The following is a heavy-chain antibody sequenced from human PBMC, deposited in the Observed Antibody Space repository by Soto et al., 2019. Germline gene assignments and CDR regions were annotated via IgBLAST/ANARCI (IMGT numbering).Heavy chain of an antibody. J-gene: IGHJ4*02. D-gene: IGHD2-2*01. Sequence: GGSLRLSCAASGFTFSSYSMNWVRQAPGKGLEWVSSISSSSSYIYYADSVKGRFTISRDNAKNSLYLQMNSLRAEDTAVYYCAIFEPAVVPATDDYWGQGTLVTVSS. CDR2: ISSSSSYI. CDR1: GFTFSSYS. CDR3: AIFEPAVVPATDDY. V-gene: IGHV3-21*01.